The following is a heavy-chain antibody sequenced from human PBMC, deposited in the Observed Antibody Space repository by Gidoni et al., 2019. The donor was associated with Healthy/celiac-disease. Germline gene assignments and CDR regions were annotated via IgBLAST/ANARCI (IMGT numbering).Heavy chain of an antibody. J-gene: IGHJ4*02. CDR3: ATLDYGDYYLGY. Sequence: EVQLVESGGGLIQPGGSLRLSCAASGFTVSSNYMSWVRQAPGKGLEWVSVIYSGGSTYYADSVKGRFTISRDNSKNTLYLQMNSVRAEDTAVYYCATLDYGDYYLGYWGQGTLVTVSS. CDR2: IYSGGST. D-gene: IGHD4-17*01. V-gene: IGHV3-53*01. CDR1: GFTVSSNY.